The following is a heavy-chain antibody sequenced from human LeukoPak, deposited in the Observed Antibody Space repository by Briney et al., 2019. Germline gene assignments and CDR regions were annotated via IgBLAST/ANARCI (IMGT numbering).Heavy chain of an antibody. CDR1: GFTFSSYW. D-gene: IGHD3-22*01. V-gene: IGHV3-74*01. J-gene: IGHJ3*01. Sequence: GGSLRLSCAVSGFTFSSYWMHWVRQAPGKGLVWVSRINSDGSTTEYADSVKGRFTISRDNAENTLYLQMNSLRAEDTAVYYCARGWVPSDITMNWGQGTMVTVSS. CDR2: INSDGSTT. CDR3: ARGWVPSDITMN.